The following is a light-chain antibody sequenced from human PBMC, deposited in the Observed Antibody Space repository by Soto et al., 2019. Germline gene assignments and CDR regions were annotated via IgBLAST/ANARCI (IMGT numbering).Light chain of an antibody. CDR2: GAS. J-gene: IGKJ1*01. CDR1: QSVSIRY. CDR3: QQFDSSPWT. V-gene: IGKV3-20*01. Sequence: EIVLTQSPGTLSLSPGEIATLSCRASQSVSIRYLAWYQQKPGQAPRLLIYGASGRATGIPDRFSGSGSGTDFTLTISRLEPEDFAVYYCQQFDSSPWTFGQGTKVEIK.